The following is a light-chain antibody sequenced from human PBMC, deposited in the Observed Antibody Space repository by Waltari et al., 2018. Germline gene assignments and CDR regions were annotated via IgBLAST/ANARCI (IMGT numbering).Light chain of an antibody. J-gene: IGKJ4*01. V-gene: IGKV3-11*01. CDR3: QQRSNWPPLT. Sequence: EIVLTQSPATLSLSPGEVATLSCRASQSVSSYLACYQETPGQSHRLLIYNASNRTTGSPARFSGSGSGTDFTLTISSLEPEDFAVYYCQQRSNWPPLTFGGGTKVEIK. CDR1: QSVSSY. CDR2: NAS.